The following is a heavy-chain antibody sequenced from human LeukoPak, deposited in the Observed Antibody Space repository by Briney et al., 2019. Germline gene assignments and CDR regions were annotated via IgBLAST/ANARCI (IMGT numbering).Heavy chain of an antibody. Sequence: RGSLRLSCAASGFTFSSYWMHWVRQAPGKGLVWVSRINTDGSSTSYEDSVKGRFTISRDNAKNTAYLQMNSLRAEDTAVYYCARVKVGSWDWFDHWGQGTLVTVSS. D-gene: IGHD1-26*01. CDR3: ARVKVGSWDWFDH. V-gene: IGHV3-74*01. CDR1: GFTFSSYW. CDR2: INTDGSST. J-gene: IGHJ5*02.